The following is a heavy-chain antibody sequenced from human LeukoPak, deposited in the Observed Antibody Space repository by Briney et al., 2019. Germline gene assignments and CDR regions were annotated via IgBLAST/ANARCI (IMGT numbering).Heavy chain of an antibody. D-gene: IGHD3-10*01. CDR3: ARSGSGVKYYYYYYMDV. CDR2: INHSGST. J-gene: IGHJ6*03. Sequence: SETLSLTCAVYGGSFSGYCWSWIRQPPGKGLEWIGEINHSGSTNYNPSLKSRVTISVDTSKNQFSLKLSSVTAADTAVYYCARSGSGVKYYYYYYMDVWGKGTTVTVSS. CDR1: GGSFSGYC. V-gene: IGHV4-34*01.